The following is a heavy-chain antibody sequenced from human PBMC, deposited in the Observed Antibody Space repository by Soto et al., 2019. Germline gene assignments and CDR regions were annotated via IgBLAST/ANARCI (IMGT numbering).Heavy chain of an antibody. CDR3: ARDPWDDGGVTLDY. J-gene: IGHJ4*02. D-gene: IGHD1-1*01. Sequence: ETLSLTCSVSGGSVSSKTYYWSWIRQPPGKRLEWIGYVYYSGTTNYNPSLKSRVTISVDLSKNQFSLRLSSVTTADTALYYCARDPWDDGGVTLDYWGQGTLVTVSS. CDR2: VYYSGTT. V-gene: IGHV4-61*01. CDR1: GGSVSSKTYY.